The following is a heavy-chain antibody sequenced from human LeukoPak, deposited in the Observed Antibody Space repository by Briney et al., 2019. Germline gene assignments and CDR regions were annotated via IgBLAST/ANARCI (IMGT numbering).Heavy chain of an antibody. CDR2: ISGSGGST. Sequence: GGSLRLSCAASGFTFSSYAMSWVRQAPGKGLEWVSAISGSGGSTYYADSVKGRFTIPRDNARNSLILQMNSLRAEDTAVYYCVREGSTSWALFDYWGQGTLVTVSS. CDR1: GFTFSSYA. J-gene: IGHJ4*02. CDR3: VREGSTSWALFDY. D-gene: IGHD2-2*01. V-gene: IGHV3-23*01.